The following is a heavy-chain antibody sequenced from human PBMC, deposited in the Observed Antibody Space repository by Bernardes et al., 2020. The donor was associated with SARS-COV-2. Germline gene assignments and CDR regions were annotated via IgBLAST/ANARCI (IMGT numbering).Heavy chain of an antibody. J-gene: IGHJ4*02. V-gene: IGHV3-11*03. CDR3: AVGMGRTPY. Sequence: GGSLRLSCTASGFTFSDYYMSWIRQAPGKGLEWVSYISSSSSYTNYADSVKGRFTISRDNAKNSLYLQMNSLRAEDTAVYYCAVGMGRTPYWGQGTLVTVSS. CDR1: GFTFSDYY. CDR2: ISSSSSYT. D-gene: IGHD3-10*01.